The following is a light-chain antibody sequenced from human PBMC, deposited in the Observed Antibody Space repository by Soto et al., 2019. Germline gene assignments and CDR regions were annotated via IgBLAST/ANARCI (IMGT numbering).Light chain of an antibody. V-gene: IGLV1-51*01. J-gene: IGLJ2*01. CDR1: SSNIGNNY. CDR3: GTWDSSLSAVV. CDR2: DND. Sequence: QSVLTQPPSVSAAPGQKVTISCSGSSSNIGNNYVSWYQHLPGTAPKLVVYDNDKRPSGIPDRVSGSKSGTSATLGITGLQTGDEADYYCGTWDSSLSAVVFGGGTQVTVL.